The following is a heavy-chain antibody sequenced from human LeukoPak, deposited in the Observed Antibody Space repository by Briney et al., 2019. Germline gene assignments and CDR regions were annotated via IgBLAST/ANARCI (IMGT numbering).Heavy chain of an antibody. J-gene: IGHJ4*02. V-gene: IGHV4-34*01. CDR2: INHSGSA. CDR3: ARGASLPDPKWIPNPIDY. Sequence: SETLSLTCAVYGGSFSGYYWSWIRQPPGKGLEWIGEINHSGSANYNPSLKSRVTISVDKSKNQFSLKLSSVTAADTAVYYCARGASLPDPKWIPNPIDYWGQGTLVTVSS. CDR1: GGSFSGYY. D-gene: IGHD5-12*01.